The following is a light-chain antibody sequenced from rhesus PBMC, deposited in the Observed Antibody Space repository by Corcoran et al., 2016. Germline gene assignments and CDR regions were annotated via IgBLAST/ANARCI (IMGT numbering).Light chain of an antibody. CDR1: QSLVHNNGNTY. CDR3: MQYTPIPLP. Sequence: DVVMTQSPLALPITPGQPASISCRSSQSLVHNNGNTYLSWFQQKPGQPPRLLIYKVSYRYSGVPDRFSGKGAGTEFTLKINRVEAEDVGIYYCMQYTPIPLPFGRGTKVEIK. CDR2: KVS. J-gene: IGKJ4*01. V-gene: IGKV2-65*01.